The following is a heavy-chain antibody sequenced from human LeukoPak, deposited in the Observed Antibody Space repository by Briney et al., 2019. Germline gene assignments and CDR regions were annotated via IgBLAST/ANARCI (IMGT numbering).Heavy chain of an antibody. J-gene: IGHJ4*02. CDR3: ARYPDPMLYCSGGSCPGDY. V-gene: IGHV1-69*13. D-gene: IGHD2-15*01. Sequence: LRASVKVSCKASGGTFSSYAISWVRQAPGQGLEWMGGIIPIFGTANYAQKFQGRVTITADESTSTAYMELSSLRSEDTAVYYCARYPDPMLYCSGGSCPGDYWGQGTLVTVSS. CDR1: GGTFSSYA. CDR2: IIPIFGTA.